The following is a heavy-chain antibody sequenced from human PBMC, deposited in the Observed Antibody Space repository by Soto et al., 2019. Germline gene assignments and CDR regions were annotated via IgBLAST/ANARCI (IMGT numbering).Heavy chain of an antibody. D-gene: IGHD4-17*01. CDR1: VLSFSIYS. CDR2: ISGSGGST. Sequence: WLCXRLSGSSGVLSFSIYSISLFRHAPGKGLEWVSAISGSGGSTYYADSVKGRFTISRDNSKNTLYMQMNSLRAEDTAVYYCATATATLLRCHDYWGQRTLV. J-gene: IGHJ4*02. V-gene: IGHV3-23*01. CDR3: ATATATLLRCHDY.